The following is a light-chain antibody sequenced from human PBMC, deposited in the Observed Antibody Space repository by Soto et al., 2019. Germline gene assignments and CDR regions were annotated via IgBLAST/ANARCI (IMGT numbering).Light chain of an antibody. Sequence: QSALTQPASVSGSPGQSITISCTGTSSDVGGYNYVSWYQQHPDKVPRLMIYEVNNRPSGVSNRFSGSKSGNTASLTISGLQAEDEGDYYCTSYTSNTFVVFGGGTKLTV. CDR2: EVN. CDR3: TSYTSNTFVV. CDR1: SSDVGGYNY. V-gene: IGLV2-14*01. J-gene: IGLJ2*01.